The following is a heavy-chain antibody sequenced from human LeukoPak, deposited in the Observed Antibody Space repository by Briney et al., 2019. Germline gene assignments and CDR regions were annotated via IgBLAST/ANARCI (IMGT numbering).Heavy chain of an antibody. D-gene: IGHD2-8*01. V-gene: IGHV3-15*01. Sequence: AGGSLRLSCAASGFTFTNAWMTWVRQAPGKGLEWVGLIKSKAEGGTADFGAPVKGRFAISRDDSKNTLYLQMNSLKSEDTAVYYCATDLGSMYGLSYWGQGTLVTVSS. J-gene: IGHJ4*02. CDR3: ATDLGSMYGLSY. CDR1: GFTFTNAW. CDR2: IKSKAEGGTA.